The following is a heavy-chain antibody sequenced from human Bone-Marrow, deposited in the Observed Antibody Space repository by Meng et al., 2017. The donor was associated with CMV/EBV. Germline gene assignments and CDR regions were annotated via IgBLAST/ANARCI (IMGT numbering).Heavy chain of an antibody. Sequence: SETLSLTFTVSGGSISSYYWSWIRQPPGKGLEWIGYIYYSGSTNYNPSLKSRVTISVDTSKNQFSLKLSSVTAADTAVYYCARDWAPYCSSTSCYAFYYGMDVWGQGTTVTVSS. CDR3: ARDWAPYCSSTSCYAFYYGMDV. V-gene: IGHV4-59*01. J-gene: IGHJ6*02. CDR1: GGSISSYY. D-gene: IGHD2-2*01. CDR2: IYYSGST.